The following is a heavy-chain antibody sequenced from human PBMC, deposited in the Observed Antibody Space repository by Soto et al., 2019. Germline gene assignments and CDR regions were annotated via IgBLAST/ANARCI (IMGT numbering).Heavy chain of an antibody. V-gene: IGHV1-46*01. D-gene: IGHD3-10*01. CDR3: ATPSGS. CDR2: INPSAGST. J-gene: IGHJ5*02. CDR1: GYAFRSHY. Sequence: WASVKVSCTVSGYAFRSHYMHWGRQAPGQGLEWMGLINPSAGSTSYAQSFQGRVTMTRDTSTSTVFMDLSSLRSEDTAIYFCATPSGSWGQGTLGTDSS.